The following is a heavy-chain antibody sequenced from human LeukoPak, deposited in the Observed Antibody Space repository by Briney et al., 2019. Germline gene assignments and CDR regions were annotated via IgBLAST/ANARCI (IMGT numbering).Heavy chain of an antibody. D-gene: IGHD6-19*01. V-gene: IGHV1-8*03. J-gene: IGHJ4*02. CDR1: GYTFTSYD. CDR3: ARVSRGSSGWYGSPFDY. CDR2: MNPNSGNT. Sequence: GASVKVSCKASGYTFTSYDINWVRQATGQGLEWMGWMNPNSGNTGYAQKFQGRVTITRNTSISTAYMELSSLRSEDTAVYYCARVSRGSSGWYGSPFDYWGQGTLVTVSS.